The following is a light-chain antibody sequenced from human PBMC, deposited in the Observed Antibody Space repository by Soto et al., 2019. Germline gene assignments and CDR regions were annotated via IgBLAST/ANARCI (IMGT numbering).Light chain of an antibody. V-gene: IGKV3-15*01. CDR3: QQYNDWPWT. CDR2: GAS. Sequence: EIVTTQSPATLSVSPGERATLSCRASQSVSSNLVWYQQKPGQAPRLLIYGASTRATGIPARFSGSGSGTEFTLSISSLQSEDFAVYHCQQYNDWPWTFGQGTKVDIK. J-gene: IGKJ1*01. CDR1: QSVSSN.